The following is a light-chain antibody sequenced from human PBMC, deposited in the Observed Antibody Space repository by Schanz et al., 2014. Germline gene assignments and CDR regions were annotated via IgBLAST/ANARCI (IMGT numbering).Light chain of an antibody. CDR2: GAS. Sequence: EVVLTQSPATLSLSPGERATLSCRASQSVSSKLAWYQQKPGQAPRLLIYGASTRATGIPARFSGSGSGTEFTLTIDSLEPEDFAVYFCQQRANWPRTFGQGTQVEIK. CDR3: QQRANWPRT. J-gene: IGKJ1*01. V-gene: IGKV3-11*01. CDR1: QSVSSK.